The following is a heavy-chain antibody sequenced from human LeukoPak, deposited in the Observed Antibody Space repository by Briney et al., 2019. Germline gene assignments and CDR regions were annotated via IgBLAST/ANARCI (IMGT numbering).Heavy chain of an antibody. CDR1: GFTFSSYS. V-gene: IGHV3-21*01. CDR2: ISSSSSYI. Sequence: GGSLRLSCAASGFTFSSYSMNWVRQAPGKGLEWVSSISSSSSYIYYADSVKGRFTISRDNAKSSLYLQMNSLRAEDTAVYYCARVANNWNYAPFDYWGQGTLVTVSS. J-gene: IGHJ4*02. CDR3: ARVANNWNYAPFDY. D-gene: IGHD1-7*01.